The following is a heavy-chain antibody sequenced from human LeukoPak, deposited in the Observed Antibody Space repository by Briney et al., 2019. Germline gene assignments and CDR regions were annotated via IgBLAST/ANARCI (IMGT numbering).Heavy chain of an antibody. J-gene: IGHJ4*02. CDR1: GDSISRSTYY. V-gene: IGHV4-39*02. Sequence: PSETLSLTCTVSGDSISRSTYYWAWIRQPPGKGLEWIGSVYYGRSPHFNPSLESRATISVDTSKNHFSLKMSSVTAADTAVYYCARSSGTGTFSYWGQGTLVTVSS. CDR2: VYYGRSP. D-gene: IGHD6-25*01. CDR3: ARSSGTGTFSY.